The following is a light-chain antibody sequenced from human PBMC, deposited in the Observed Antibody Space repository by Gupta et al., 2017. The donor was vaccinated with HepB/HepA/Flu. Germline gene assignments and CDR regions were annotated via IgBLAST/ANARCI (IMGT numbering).Light chain of an antibody. CDR2: DDS. J-gene: IGLJ1*01. CDR1: SSDVGGYDF. V-gene: IGLV2-11*01. CDR3: GSYAGSNNNCL. Sequence: QSALTQPRSVSGSPGQSVTISCTGTSSDVGGYDFVSWSQPHPAKAPKFLIYDDSKRHSGVPDRFSGSKSGTTASFTTTGLQAEDEADYYCGSYAGSNNNCLFGTGTKLTVL.